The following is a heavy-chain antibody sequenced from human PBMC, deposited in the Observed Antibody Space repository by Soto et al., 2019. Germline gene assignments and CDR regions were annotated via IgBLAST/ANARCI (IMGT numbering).Heavy chain of an antibody. CDR3: ARVSGYSYGSFDY. D-gene: IGHD5-18*01. J-gene: IGHJ4*02. Sequence: ASVKVSCKASGYTFTGYYMRWVRQAPGQGLEWMGWINPNSGGTNYAQKFQGRVTMTRDTSISTAYMELSRLRSDDTAVYYCARVSGYSYGSFDYWGQGTLVTVSS. CDR1: GYTFTGYY. V-gene: IGHV1-2*02. CDR2: INPNSGGT.